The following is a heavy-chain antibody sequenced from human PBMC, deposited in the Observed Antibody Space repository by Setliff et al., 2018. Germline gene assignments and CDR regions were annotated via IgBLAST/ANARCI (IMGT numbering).Heavy chain of an antibody. CDR3: AKQGDLAFDY. Sequence: ASVKVSCKASGYPFVGYYIYWMRQTPGQGFEWMGWINPKSGGTKYAVMFQGRVTMTRDTSINTIYMELSSLTSDDTAIYYCAKQGDLAFDYWGQGTQVTVSS. D-gene: IGHD3-16*01. J-gene: IGHJ4*02. V-gene: IGHV1-2*02. CDR1: GYPFVGYY. CDR2: INPKSGGT.